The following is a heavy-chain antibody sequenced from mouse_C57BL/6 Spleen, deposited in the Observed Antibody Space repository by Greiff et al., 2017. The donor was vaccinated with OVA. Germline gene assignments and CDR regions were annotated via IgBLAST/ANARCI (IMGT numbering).Heavy chain of an antibody. V-gene: IGHV3-8*01. CDR2: ISYSGST. D-gene: IGHD1-1*01. Sequence: EVQLQESGPGLAKPSQTLSLTCSVTGYSITSDYWNWIRKFPGNKLEYMGYISYSGSTYYNPSLKSRISITRDTSKNQYYLHLNSVTTEDTATYDCARGNYGSSPWFAYWGQGTLVTVSA. CDR3: ARGNYGSSPWFAY. CDR1: GYSITSDY. J-gene: IGHJ3*01.